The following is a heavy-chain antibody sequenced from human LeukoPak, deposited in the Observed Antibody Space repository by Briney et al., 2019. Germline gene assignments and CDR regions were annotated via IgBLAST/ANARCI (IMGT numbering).Heavy chain of an antibody. Sequence: PGRSLRLSCAASGFTFGSFAMHWVRQAPGKGLEWVAVISYDGSNKYYADSVKGRFTVSRDNSKNTLSLQMNSLRADDTAVYYCARDSLSTYYYDTTGYHNWFDPWGQGTLATVSS. CDR2: ISYDGSNK. J-gene: IGHJ5*02. CDR3: ARDSLSTYYYDTTGYHNWFDP. D-gene: IGHD3-22*01. V-gene: IGHV3-30*01. CDR1: GFTFGSFA.